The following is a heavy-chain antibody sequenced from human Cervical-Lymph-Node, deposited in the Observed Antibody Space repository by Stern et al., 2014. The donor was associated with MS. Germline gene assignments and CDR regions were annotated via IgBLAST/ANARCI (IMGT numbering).Heavy chain of an antibody. CDR2: ITGSCATT. D-gene: IGHD2-2*01. V-gene: IGHV3-23*04. CDR3: AKAPSQVVVPAFYYYALDV. CDR1: GFTFSSYA. Sequence: EVNLVESGAGLVQPGGSLSLSCTASGFTFSSYAIRWIRQAPRKGLALVSTITGSCATTYYEYYVKARFTISRDSSKITLYLEINGLRAEDSAVYYCAKAPSQVVVPAFYYYALDVWGQGTTVTVSS. J-gene: IGHJ6*02.